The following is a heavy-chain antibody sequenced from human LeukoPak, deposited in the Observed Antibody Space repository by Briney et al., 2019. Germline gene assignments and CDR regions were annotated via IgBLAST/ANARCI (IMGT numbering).Heavy chain of an antibody. CDR2: INHSGST. CDR3: ATGWDPDWYLDL. Sequence: SETLSLTCAVYGGSFSGYYWSWIRQPPGKGLEWIGEINHSGSTNYNPSLKSRVTISVDTSKNQFSLKLSSVTAADTAVYYCATGWDPDWYLDLWGRGTLVTVSS. CDR1: GGSFSGYY. V-gene: IGHV4-34*01. D-gene: IGHD1-26*01. J-gene: IGHJ2*01.